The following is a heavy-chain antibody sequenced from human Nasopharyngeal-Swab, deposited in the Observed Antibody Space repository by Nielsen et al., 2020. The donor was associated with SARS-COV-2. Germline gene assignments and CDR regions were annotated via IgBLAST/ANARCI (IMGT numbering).Heavy chain of an antibody. CDR2: INPSGGST. CDR3: ARDQHGVLPSAFDI. Sequence: ASVKVSCKASGYSFISYYMHWVRQAPGQGLEWIGIINPSGGSTSYAQKFQGRVTMTRDTSTSTVYMEMSSLRYEDTAVYYCARDQHGVLPSAFDIWGQGTMVTVSS. J-gene: IGHJ3*02. CDR1: GYSFISYY. D-gene: IGHD4/OR15-4a*01. V-gene: IGHV1-46*01.